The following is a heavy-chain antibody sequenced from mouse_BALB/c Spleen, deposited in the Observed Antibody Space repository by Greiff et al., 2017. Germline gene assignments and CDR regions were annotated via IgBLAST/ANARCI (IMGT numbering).Heavy chain of an antibody. Sequence: VMLVESGPGLVAPSQSLSISCTVSGFSLTSYGVHWVRQPPGKGLEWLGVIWAGGSTNYNSTLMYRLSISKDNSKSQVVLKMNSQQTDDTAMYYDATGEYYYRSSYYSMDYWGQGTTVTVSS. J-gene: IGHJ4*01. D-gene: IGHD1-1*01. CDR2: IWAGGST. V-gene: IGHV2-9*02. CDR1: GFSLTSYG. CDR3: ATGEYYYRSSYYSMDY.